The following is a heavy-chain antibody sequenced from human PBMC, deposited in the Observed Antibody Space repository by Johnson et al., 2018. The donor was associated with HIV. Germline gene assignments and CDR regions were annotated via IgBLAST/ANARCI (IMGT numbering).Heavy chain of an antibody. J-gene: IGHJ3*02. Sequence: VQLVESGGGVVRPGGSLRLSCAASGFTFDDYGMSWVRQAPGKGLEWVANIKEDVSEKYYVDSVRGRFTISRDNAKNSLYLQMNSLRVEDTALYYCAKDMAPSGSYHRPLPGSFDIWGQGTMVTVSS. CDR1: GFTFDDYG. V-gene: IGHV3-7*03. CDR3: AKDMAPSGSYHRPLPGSFDI. CDR2: IKEDVSEK. D-gene: IGHD1-26*01.